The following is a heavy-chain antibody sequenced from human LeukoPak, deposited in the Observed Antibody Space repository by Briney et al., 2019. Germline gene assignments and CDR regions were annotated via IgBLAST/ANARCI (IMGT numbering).Heavy chain of an antibody. Sequence: ASVKVSCKASGYTLTSYGISWVRQAPGQGLEWMGWISAYNGNTNYAQKLQGRVTMTTDTSTSTAYMELRSLRSDDTAVYYCARDHIVVVTANLYAFDIWGQGTMVTVSS. V-gene: IGHV1-18*01. CDR1: GYTLTSYG. CDR2: ISAYNGNT. J-gene: IGHJ3*02. CDR3: ARDHIVVVTANLYAFDI. D-gene: IGHD2-21*02.